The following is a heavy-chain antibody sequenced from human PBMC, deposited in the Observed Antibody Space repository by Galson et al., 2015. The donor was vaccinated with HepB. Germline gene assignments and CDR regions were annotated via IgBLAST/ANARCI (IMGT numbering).Heavy chain of an antibody. J-gene: IGHJ4*02. CDR1: GFTFTNAW. CDR2: IKSKIHGGTT. D-gene: IGHD2-2*01. CDR3: TTDRPRGECSSSSCYGGLGY. V-gene: IGHV3-15*07. Sequence: SLRLSCAASGFTFTNAWMNWVRQAPGKGLEWVGRIKSKIHGGTTDYAAPVKGRFIISRDDSKNTLYLQMNSLKSEDTAVYYCTTDRPRGECSSSSCYGGLGYWGQGTLVTVSS.